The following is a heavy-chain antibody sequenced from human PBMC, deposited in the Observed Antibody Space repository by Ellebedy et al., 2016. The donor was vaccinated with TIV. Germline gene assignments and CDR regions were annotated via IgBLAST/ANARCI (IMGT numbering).Heavy chain of an antibody. D-gene: IGHD5-18*01. CDR3: AQLRGYRYGPIDY. V-gene: IGHV1-69*13. CDR1: GGIFRSNA. J-gene: IGHJ4*02. Sequence: ASVKVSCKAPGGIFRSNAISWVRQAPGQGLEWMGGIIAIFGTVDNTQKFQGRVTITADESTSTVYMELNSLKSEDTAMYYCAQLRGYRYGPIDYWGQGTLVTVSA. CDR2: IIAIFGTV.